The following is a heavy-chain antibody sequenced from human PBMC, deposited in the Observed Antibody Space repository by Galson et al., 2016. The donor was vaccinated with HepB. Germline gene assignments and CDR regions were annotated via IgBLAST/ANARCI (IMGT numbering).Heavy chain of an antibody. V-gene: IGHV3-48*02. CDR1: GFIFSVYN. CDR3: ARDDYFRLGY. Sequence: SLRLSCAASGFIFSVYNTNWARQAPGKGLEWIAWITSSSDTMYYADSVKGRFTISRDNAKNSLYLEMNSLRDEDTAVYDCARDDYFRLGYWGQGTLVTVSS. CDR2: ITSSSDTM. D-gene: IGHD3-16*01. J-gene: IGHJ4*02.